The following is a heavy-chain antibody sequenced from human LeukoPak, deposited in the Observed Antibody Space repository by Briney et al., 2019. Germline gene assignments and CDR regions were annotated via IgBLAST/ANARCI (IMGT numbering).Heavy chain of an antibody. CDR2: IKEDGSVK. V-gene: IGHV3-7*01. CDR1: GFTFSKYW. J-gene: IGHJ4*02. Sequence: SGGSLRLSCAASGFTFSKYWMTWVRQAPGKGVEWVANIKEDGSVKHCVDSVKGRFTISRDNAKNSLYLQMNSLRAEDTAVYYCARGGSESDYWGQGTLVTVSS. CDR3: ARGGSESDY.